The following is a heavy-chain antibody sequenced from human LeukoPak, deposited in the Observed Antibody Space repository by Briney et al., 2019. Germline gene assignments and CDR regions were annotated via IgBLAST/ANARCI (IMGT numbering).Heavy chain of an antibody. D-gene: IGHD3-10*01. V-gene: IGHV4-59*08. Sequence: TSETLSLTCTVSGGSISSYYWSWIRQPPGKGLEWIGYIYYSGSTNYNPSLKSRVTISVDTSKNQFSLKLSSVTAADTAVYYCARQDLYGSGSPIDYWGQGTLVTVSS. J-gene: IGHJ4*02. CDR3: ARQDLYGSGSPIDY. CDR2: IYYSGST. CDR1: GGSISSYY.